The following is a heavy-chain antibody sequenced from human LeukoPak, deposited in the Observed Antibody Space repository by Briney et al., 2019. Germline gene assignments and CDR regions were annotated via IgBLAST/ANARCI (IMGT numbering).Heavy chain of an antibody. CDR2: IYSGGTT. V-gene: IGHV3-66*02. CDR1: GFTVSSNY. D-gene: IGHD1-26*01. J-gene: IGHJ6*03. Sequence: GGSLRLSCAASGFTVSSNYMSWVRQAPGKGLEWLSVIYSGGTTYYADFVKGRFTISRDNSRNTLYLQMNSLRAEDTALYYCAKDGDTVSGTYYFDMDVWGKGTTVTISS. CDR3: AKDGDTVSGTYYFDMDV.